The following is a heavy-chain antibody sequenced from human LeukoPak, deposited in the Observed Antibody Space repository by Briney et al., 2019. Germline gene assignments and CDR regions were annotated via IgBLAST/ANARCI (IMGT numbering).Heavy chain of an antibody. CDR3: AVYGSGFFP. J-gene: IGHJ6*04. CDR2: IKQDGSEK. D-gene: IGHD3-10*01. Sequence: GGSLRLSCAASGFTFSRYWMSWVRQAPGKGLEWVANIKQDGSEKYYVDSVKGRFTISRDNAKNSLYLQMNGLRAEDTAVYYCAVYGSGFFPWGKGTTVTISS. V-gene: IGHV3-7*01. CDR1: GFTFSRYW.